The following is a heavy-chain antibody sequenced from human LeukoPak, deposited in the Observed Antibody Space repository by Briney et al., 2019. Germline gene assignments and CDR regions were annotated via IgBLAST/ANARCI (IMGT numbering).Heavy chain of an antibody. CDR3: VKGWDSSGYYAFDI. V-gene: IGHV1-2*02. J-gene: IGHJ3*02. D-gene: IGHD3-22*01. CDR2: INPNSGGT. Sequence: ASVKVSCKASGYTFTNYAMNWVRQAPGQGPEWMAWINPNSGGTKYAQKFQGRVTMTRDTSISTAYMEMSRLTSDDTAVYYCVKGWDSSGYYAFDIWGQGTMVTVSS. CDR1: GYTFTNYA.